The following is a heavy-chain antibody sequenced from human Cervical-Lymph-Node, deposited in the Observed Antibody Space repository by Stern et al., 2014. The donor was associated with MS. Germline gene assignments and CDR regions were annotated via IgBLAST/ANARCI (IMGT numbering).Heavy chain of an antibody. V-gene: IGHV4-61*08. J-gene: IGHJ6*02. CDR1: GDSVSSADYY. Sequence: QVQLQESGPGLVRPSETLSLTCTASGDSVSSADYYWSWIRQSPGKDLEWIGYIYYRGRPNYNPSLKSRLTISLDTSKNQFPLKLISVTAADTAVYYCARSGYYGIDVWGQGTTVIVSS. CDR3: ARSGYYGIDV. CDR2: IYYRGRP. D-gene: IGHD1-26*01.